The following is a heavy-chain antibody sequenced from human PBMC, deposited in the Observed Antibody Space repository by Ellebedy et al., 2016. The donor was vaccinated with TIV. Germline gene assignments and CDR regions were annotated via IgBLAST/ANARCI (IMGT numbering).Heavy chain of an antibody. CDR3: ARGSLSKGRPYDFWSGNFDY. CDR2: ISAYNGNT. V-gene: IGHV1-18*01. Sequence: AASVKVSCKASGYTFTSYGISWVRQAPGQGLEWMGWISAYNGNTNYAQRLQGRVTMTTDTSTSTAYMELRSLRSDDTAVYYCARGSLSKGRPYDFWSGNFDYWGQGTLVTVSS. J-gene: IGHJ4*02. CDR1: GYTFTSYG. D-gene: IGHD3-3*01.